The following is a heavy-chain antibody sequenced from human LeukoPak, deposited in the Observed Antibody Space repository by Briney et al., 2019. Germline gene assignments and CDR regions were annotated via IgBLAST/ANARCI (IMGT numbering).Heavy chain of an antibody. CDR3: ARLYSSSWYRVDDY. V-gene: IGHV1-8*03. Sequence: ASVKVSCKASGYTFTSYDINWVRQATGQGLEWMGWMNPNSGNTGYARKFQGRVTITRNTSISTAYMELRSLRSDDTAVYYCARLYSSSWYRVDDYWGQGTLVTVSS. CDR2: MNPNSGNT. D-gene: IGHD6-13*01. CDR1: GYTFTSYD. J-gene: IGHJ4*02.